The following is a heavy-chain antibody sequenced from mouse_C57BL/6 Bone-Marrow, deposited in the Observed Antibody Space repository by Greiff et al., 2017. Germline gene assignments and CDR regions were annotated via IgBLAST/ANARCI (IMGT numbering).Heavy chain of an antibody. Sequence: EVQLVESGGDLVKPGGSLKLSCAASGFTFSSSGMSWVRQTPDKRLEWVATISSGGSYTYYPVSVTGRFTISRDTAKNTLYLQMSSLKSDDTAMYYCARLGITTGFDYWGQGTTLTVSS. CDR3: ARLGITTGFDY. CDR1: GFTFSSSG. J-gene: IGHJ2*01. D-gene: IGHD2-4*01. CDR2: ISSGGSYT. V-gene: IGHV5-6*01.